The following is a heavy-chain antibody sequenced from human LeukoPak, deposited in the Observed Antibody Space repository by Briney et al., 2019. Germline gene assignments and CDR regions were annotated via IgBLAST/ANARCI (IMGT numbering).Heavy chain of an antibody. V-gene: IGHV1-2*02. CDR3: ARAPPRYFDWLLTSFDY. J-gene: IGHJ4*02. D-gene: IGHD3-9*01. CDR1: GYTFTGYY. Sequence: ASVNVSCKSSGYTFTGYYMHWVRQSPGQGREGRGWINRNSGGTNYAQKFQGRVTMTRDTSISTAYMELSRLRSDETDVYYCARAPPRYFDWLLTSFDYWGQGTLVTVSS. CDR2: INRNSGGT.